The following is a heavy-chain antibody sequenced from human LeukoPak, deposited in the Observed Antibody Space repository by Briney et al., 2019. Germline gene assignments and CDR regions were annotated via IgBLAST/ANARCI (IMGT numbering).Heavy chain of an antibody. V-gene: IGHV5-51*01. Sequence: EESLKISCKGSGYSFTSYWIGWVRQMPGKGLEWMGIIYPGDSDTRYSPSFQGQVTISADKSISTAYLQWSSLKASDTAMYYCAILKGSIAARPPEYFDYWGQGTLVTVSS. CDR1: GYSFTSYW. D-gene: IGHD6-6*01. J-gene: IGHJ4*02. CDR2: IYPGDSDT. CDR3: AILKGSIAARPPEYFDY.